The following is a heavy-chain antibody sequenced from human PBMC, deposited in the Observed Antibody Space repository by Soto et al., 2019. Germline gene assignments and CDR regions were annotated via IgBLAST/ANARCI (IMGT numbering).Heavy chain of an antibody. CDR1: GGSFSGYY. D-gene: IGHD5-18*01. V-gene: IGHV4-34*01. J-gene: IGHJ4*02. CDR3: ARRYGYSFDY. Sequence: SETLSLTCAVYGGSFSGYYWSWIRQPPGKGLEWIGEINHSGTTNYNPSLKSRVTISVDTSKNQLSLKLSSVTAADTVVYYCARRYGYSFDYWGQGTLVTVSS. CDR2: INHSGTT.